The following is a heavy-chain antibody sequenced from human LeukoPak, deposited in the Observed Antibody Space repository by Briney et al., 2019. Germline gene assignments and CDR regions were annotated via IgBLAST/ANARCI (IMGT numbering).Heavy chain of an antibody. CDR1: GFTFSSYG. D-gene: IGHD6-13*01. J-gene: IGHJ4*02. CDR2: ISYDGSNK. CDR3: AKELSAVTGGGWEDYFDY. V-gene: IGHV3-30*18. Sequence: PGGSLRLSCAASGFTFSSYGMHWVRQAPGKGLEWVAVISYDGSNKFYADSVKGRFTISRDNSKSTLYLQMNSLRAEDTVVYYCAKELSAVTGGGWEDYFDYWGQGTLVTVSA.